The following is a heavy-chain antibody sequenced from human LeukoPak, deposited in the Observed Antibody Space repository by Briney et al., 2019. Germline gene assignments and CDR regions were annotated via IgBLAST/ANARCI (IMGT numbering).Heavy chain of an antibody. Sequence: SETLPLTCAVYGGSFSGYYWSWIRQPPGKGLEWIGEINHSGSTNYNQSLKSRVTISVDTSKNQFSLKLSSVTAADTAVYYCARVAPILTGYKHFDYWGQGTLVTVSS. V-gene: IGHV4-34*01. CDR2: INHSGST. J-gene: IGHJ4*02. CDR3: ARVAPILTGYKHFDY. CDR1: GGSFSGYY. D-gene: IGHD3-9*01.